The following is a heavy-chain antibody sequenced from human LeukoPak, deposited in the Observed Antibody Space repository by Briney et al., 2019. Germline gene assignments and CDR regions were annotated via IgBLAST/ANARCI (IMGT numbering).Heavy chain of an antibody. CDR1: GFTVSSNY. Sequence: GSLRLSCAASGFTVSSNYMSWVRQAPGKGLEWVSVIYSGGSTYYADSVKGRFTISRDNSKNTLYLQMNSLRAEDTAVYYCARDSGYCGGDCYSDAFDIWGQGTMVTVSS. CDR2: IYSGGST. V-gene: IGHV3-53*01. CDR3: ARDSGYCGGDCYSDAFDI. D-gene: IGHD2-21*02. J-gene: IGHJ3*02.